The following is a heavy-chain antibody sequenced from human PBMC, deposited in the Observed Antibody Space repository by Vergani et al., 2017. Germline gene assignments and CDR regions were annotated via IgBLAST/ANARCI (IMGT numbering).Heavy chain of an antibody. J-gene: IGHJ4*02. D-gene: IGHD5-12*01. Sequence: QVQLVESGGGLVKPGTSMRLSCAASGFTFRSYAMHWVRQAPGKGLEWVAVMSYDGNKSSYADSVKGRFTVSRDSSKRTQYLQMNSLRAEDTAVYYCAKDWGFAPDSTGVARGLIDYWGQGTLVIVSS. CDR2: MSYDGNKS. CDR1: GFTFRSYA. CDR3: AKDWGFAPDSTGVARGLIDY. V-gene: IGHV3-30*18.